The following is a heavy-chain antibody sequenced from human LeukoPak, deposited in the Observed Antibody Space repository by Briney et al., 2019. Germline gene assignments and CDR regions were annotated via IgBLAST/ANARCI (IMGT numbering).Heavy chain of an antibody. CDR2: INPNSGGT. CDR1: GYTFTGYY. D-gene: IGHD3-10*01. CDR3: ARTITMVRGVIGWFDP. V-gene: IGHV1-2*02. Sequence: ASVKVSCKASGYTFTGYYMHWVRQAPGQGLEWMGWINPNSGGTNYAQKFQGRVTMTRDTSISTAYMELSRLRSDDTAVYYCARTITMVRGVIGWFDPWGQRTLVTVSS. J-gene: IGHJ5*02.